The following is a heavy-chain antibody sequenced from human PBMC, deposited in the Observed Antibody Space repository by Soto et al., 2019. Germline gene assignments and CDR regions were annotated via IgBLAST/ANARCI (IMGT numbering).Heavy chain of an antibody. CDR2: ISGSGGST. V-gene: IGHV3-23*01. J-gene: IGHJ4*02. CDR3: AKASEAGSIRVSFDY. D-gene: IGHD3-10*01. Sequence: PGGSLRLSCAAAGFTFSSYAMSWVRQAPGKGLEWVSAISGSGGSTYYADSVKGRFTISRDNSKNTLYLQMNSLRAEDTAVYYCAKASEAGSIRVSFDYWGQGTLVTVSS. CDR1: GFTFSSYA.